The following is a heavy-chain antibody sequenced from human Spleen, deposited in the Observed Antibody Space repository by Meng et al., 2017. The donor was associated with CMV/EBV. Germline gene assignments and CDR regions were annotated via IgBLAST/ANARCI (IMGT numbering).Heavy chain of an antibody. V-gene: IGHV1-2*02. D-gene: IGHD2-2*01. CDR3: AREAHCSSSSRAVDY. CDR2: INPNSGGT. J-gene: IGHJ4*02. CDR1: GYTFTGYY. Sequence: ASVKVSCKASGYTFTGYYMHWVRQAPGQGLEWMGWINPNSGGTNYAQKFQGRVSMTRETSISTAYMELSRLRSDDTAVYYCAREAHCSSSSRAVDYWGQGTLVTVSS.